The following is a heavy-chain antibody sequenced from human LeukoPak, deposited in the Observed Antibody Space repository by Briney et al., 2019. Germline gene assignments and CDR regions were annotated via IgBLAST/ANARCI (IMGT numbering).Heavy chain of an antibody. J-gene: IGHJ4*02. CDR1: GGSFSGYY. CDR3: ARDRGGAPKTHLDY. Sequence: SETLSLTCAVYGGSFSGYYWSWIRQPPGKGLEWIGEINHSGSTKYNPSLKSRVTISVDTSKNQFSLKLSSVTAADTAVYYCARDRGGAPKTHLDYWGQGTLVTVSS. D-gene: IGHD3-10*01. CDR2: INHSGST. V-gene: IGHV4-34*01.